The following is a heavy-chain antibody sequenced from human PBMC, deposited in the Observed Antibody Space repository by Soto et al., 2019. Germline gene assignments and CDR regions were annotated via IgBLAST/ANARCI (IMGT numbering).Heavy chain of an antibody. CDR3: ARVSYYYDSSGYYLGNDAFDI. CDR2: INPNSGGT. D-gene: IGHD3-22*01. V-gene: IGHV1-2*04. J-gene: IGHJ3*02. Sequence: ASVKVSCKASGYTFTGYYMHWVRQAPGQGLEWMGWINPNSGGTNYAQKFQGWVTMTRDTSISTAYMELSRLRSDDTAVYYCARVSYYYDSSGYYLGNDAFDIWGKGTMVTVPS. CDR1: GYTFTGYY.